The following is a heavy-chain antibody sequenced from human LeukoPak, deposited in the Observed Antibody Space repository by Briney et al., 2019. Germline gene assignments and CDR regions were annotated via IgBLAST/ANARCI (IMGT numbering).Heavy chain of an antibody. CDR2: IRYDGSNK. CDR1: GFTFSSYG. J-gene: IGHJ4*02. V-gene: IGHV3-30*02. CDR3: ANLPDFWSGYAFFDY. D-gene: IGHD3-3*01. Sequence: PGGSLRLSCAASGFTFSSYGMHWVRQAPGKGLEWVAFIRYDGSNKYYADSVKGRFTISRDNSKNTLYLQMNSLRAEDTAVHYCANLPDFWSGYAFFDYWGQGTLVTVSS.